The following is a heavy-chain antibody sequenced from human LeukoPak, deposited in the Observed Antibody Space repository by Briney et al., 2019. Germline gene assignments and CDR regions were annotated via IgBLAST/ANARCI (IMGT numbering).Heavy chain of an antibody. Sequence: PGGSLRLSCAASGFTFDDYAMHWVRQAPGKGLEWVSGISWNSGSIGYADSVKGRFTISRDSAKNSLYLQMNSLRAEDTALYYCAKDGAATVVTNFDYWGQGTLVTVSS. CDR3: AKDGAATVVTNFDY. D-gene: IGHD4-23*01. CDR2: ISWNSGSI. J-gene: IGHJ4*02. CDR1: GFTFDDYA. V-gene: IGHV3-9*01.